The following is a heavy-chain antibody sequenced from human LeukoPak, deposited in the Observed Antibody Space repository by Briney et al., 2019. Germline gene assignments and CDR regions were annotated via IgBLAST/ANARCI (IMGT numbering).Heavy chain of an antibody. J-gene: IGHJ5*02. CDR3: AKGHYDFWSGPPNP. D-gene: IGHD3-3*01. Sequence: GGSLRLPCAASGFTFSSYAMSWVRQAPGKGLEWVSAISGSGGSTYYANSVKGRFTISRDNSKNTLYLQMNSLRAEDTAVYYCAKGHYDFWSGPPNPWGQGTLVTVSS. CDR2: ISGSGGST. CDR1: GFTFSSYA. V-gene: IGHV3-23*01.